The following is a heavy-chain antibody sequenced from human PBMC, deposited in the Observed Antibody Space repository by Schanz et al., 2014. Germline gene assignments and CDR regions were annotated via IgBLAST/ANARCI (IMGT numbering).Heavy chain of an antibody. CDR3: AKGLYYDNTGGGFDY. V-gene: IGHV3-23*05. CDR2: MSYDGSIK. J-gene: IGHJ4*02. D-gene: IGHD3-16*01. Sequence: EVQLLESGGGLVQPGGSLRLSCAASGFTFSSYAMSWVRQAPGKGLEWVAAMSYDGSIKYYGDSVKGRFTISRDNSKNTLYLHMNTLRSEDTAVYYCAKGLYYDNTGGGFDYWGQGTLVTVSS. CDR1: GFTFSSYA.